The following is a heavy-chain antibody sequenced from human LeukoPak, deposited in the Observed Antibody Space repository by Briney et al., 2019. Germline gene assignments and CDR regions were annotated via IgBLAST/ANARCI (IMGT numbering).Heavy chain of an antibody. CDR1: GFTFGGYG. Sequence: GGSLRLSCAGSGFTFGGYGMHWFRQTPGKGLEWVAVIAYDGSRAFYADSVKARFTISSDNSKNTKSVQMDDLRAEDTAVDYCTRYNNDHFDYWGQGTLVTVSS. CDR2: IAYDGSRA. J-gene: IGHJ4*02. CDR3: TRYNNDHFDY. D-gene: IGHD1-14*01. V-gene: IGHV3-33*01.